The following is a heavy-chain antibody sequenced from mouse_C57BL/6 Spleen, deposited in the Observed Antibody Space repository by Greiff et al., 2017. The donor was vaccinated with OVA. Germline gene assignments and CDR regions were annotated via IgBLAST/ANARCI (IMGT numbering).Heavy chain of an antibody. CDR2: INPNNGGT. Sequence: EVQLQQSGPELVKPGASVKISCKASGYTFTDYYMNWVKQSHGKSLEWIGDINPNNGGTSYNQKFKGKATLPVDKSSSTAYMELRSLTSEDSAVYYCARRGLLLRAYFDVWGTGTTVTVSS. V-gene: IGHV1-26*01. CDR3: ARRGLLLRAYFDV. CDR1: GYTFTDYY. D-gene: IGHD1-1*01. J-gene: IGHJ1*03.